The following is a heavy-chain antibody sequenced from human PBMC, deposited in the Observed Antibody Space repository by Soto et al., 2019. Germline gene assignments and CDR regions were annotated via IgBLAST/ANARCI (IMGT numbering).Heavy chain of an antibody. V-gene: IGHV1-69*13. D-gene: IGHD3-22*01. J-gene: IGHJ5*02. CDR2: IIPIFGTA. Sequence: SVKVSCKASGGTFSSYAISWVRQAPGQGLEWMGGIIPIFGTANYAQKFQGRVTITADESTSTAYMELSSLRSEDTAVYYCARLGIAYDSSGYYGDNWFDPWGQGTLVTVSS. CDR1: GGTFSSYA. CDR3: ARLGIAYDSSGYYGDNWFDP.